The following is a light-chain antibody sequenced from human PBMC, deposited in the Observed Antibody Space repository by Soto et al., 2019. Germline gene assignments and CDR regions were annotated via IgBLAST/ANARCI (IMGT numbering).Light chain of an antibody. CDR2: DVN. J-gene: IGLJ2*01. CDR3: VSYAGSNKPA. CDR1: SSDVGGYNY. Sequence: QPVLTQPPSASGSPGQSVAISCSGTSSDVGGYNYVSWYQQHPDKAPKLMIYDVNKRPSGVPDRFFGSKSGNTASLTVSGLQAEDEADYYCVSYAGSNKPAFGGGTKVTVL. V-gene: IGLV2-8*01.